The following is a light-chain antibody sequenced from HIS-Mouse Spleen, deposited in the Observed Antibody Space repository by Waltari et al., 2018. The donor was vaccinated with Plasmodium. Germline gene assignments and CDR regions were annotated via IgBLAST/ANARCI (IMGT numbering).Light chain of an antibody. CDR2: DVS. J-gene: IGLJ2*01. V-gene: IGLV2-8*01. CDR1: SSGVGGYYY. Sequence: QSALPPPPSASGSAGQSVPISCPGTSSGVGGYYYVSWYQQHPRKAPKLMIYDVSKRPSGVPDRFSGSKSGNTASLTVSGLQAEDEADYYCSSYAGSNNLVFGGGTKLTVL. CDR3: SSYAGSNNLV.